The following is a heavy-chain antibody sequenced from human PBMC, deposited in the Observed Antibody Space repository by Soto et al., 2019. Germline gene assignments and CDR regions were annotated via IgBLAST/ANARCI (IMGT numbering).Heavy chain of an antibody. Sequence: PGESLKISCKGSGYSFTSYWIGWVRQMPGKGLEWMGIIYPGDSDTRYSPSFQGQVTISADKSISTAYLQWSSLKASDTAMYYCARLPVDTAMVPDYFDYWGQGTLVTVSS. J-gene: IGHJ4*02. D-gene: IGHD5-18*01. CDR3: ARLPVDTAMVPDYFDY. CDR2: IYPGDSDT. CDR1: GYSFTSYW. V-gene: IGHV5-51*01.